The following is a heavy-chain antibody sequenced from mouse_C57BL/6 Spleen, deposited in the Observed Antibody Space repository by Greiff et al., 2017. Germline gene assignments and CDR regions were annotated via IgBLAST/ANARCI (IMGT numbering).Heavy chain of an antibody. CDR1: GYSITGGYY. J-gene: IGHJ4*01. V-gene: IGHV3-6*01. Sequence: DVQLQESGPGLVKPSQSLSLTCSVTGYSITGGYYWNWIRQFQGNKLEWMCYISYDGSNNYNPSLKNRISITPDPSKNQFFLKLNSVTTEDTATYYCARAFYYYGSSHYYAMDYWGQGTSVTVSA. CDR3: ARAFYYYGSSHYYAMDY. D-gene: IGHD1-1*01. CDR2: ISYDGSN.